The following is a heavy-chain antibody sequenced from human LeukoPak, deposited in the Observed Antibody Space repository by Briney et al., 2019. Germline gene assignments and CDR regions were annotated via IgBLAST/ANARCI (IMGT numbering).Heavy chain of an antibody. Sequence: GGSLRLSCAASGFTFRTYAMSWVRQAPGRGLEWVSGIRDSGDGIYYAESVKGRFTISRENSKNTVFLQMNSLEADGTGKCYLAKDKTPGRWHSPCDFWGQGTLVTVSS. CDR1: GFTFRTYA. V-gene: IGHV3-23*01. CDR2: IRDSGDGI. J-gene: IGHJ4*02. CDR3: AKDKTPGRWHSPCDF. D-gene: IGHD1-26*01.